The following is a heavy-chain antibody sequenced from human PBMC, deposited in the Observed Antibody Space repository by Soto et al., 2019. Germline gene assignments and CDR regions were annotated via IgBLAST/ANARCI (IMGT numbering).Heavy chain of an antibody. J-gene: IGHJ4*02. CDR2: IIGDGLYT. V-gene: IGHV3-74*03. Sequence: EVQLVESGGGLVQPGGSLILSCAASGFTFSNYWMGWVRQAPRKGLEWVSRIIGDGLYTTSADSVKGRFTISRDNAKNRVYLEMNGLRVEDTAVYYCARGILGAGTANDHWGQGTLVTVSS. CDR1: GFTFSNYW. CDR3: ARGILGAGTANDH. D-gene: IGHD3-10*01.